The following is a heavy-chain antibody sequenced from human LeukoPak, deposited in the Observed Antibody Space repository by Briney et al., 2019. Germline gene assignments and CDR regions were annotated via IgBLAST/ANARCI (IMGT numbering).Heavy chain of an antibody. D-gene: IGHD3-10*01. CDR1: GGSFSGYY. CDR3: ARIHYGSGNDAFDI. Sequence: SETLSLTCAVYGGSFSGYYWSWIRQPPGKGLEWIGEINHSGSTNYNPSLKSRVTISVDTSQNQFSLKLSSVTAADTAVYYCARIHYGSGNDAFDIWGQGTMVTVSS. CDR2: INHSGST. V-gene: IGHV4-34*01. J-gene: IGHJ3*02.